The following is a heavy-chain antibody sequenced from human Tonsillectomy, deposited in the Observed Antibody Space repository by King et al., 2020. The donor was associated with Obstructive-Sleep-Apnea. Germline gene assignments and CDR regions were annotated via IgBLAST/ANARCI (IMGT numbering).Heavy chain of an antibody. CDR2: ISGSGNSA. J-gene: IGHJ4*02. D-gene: IGHD3-22*01. CDR3: FYYYDRSGYYLGYFDY. Sequence: VQLVESGGGLVQPGGSLRLSCAASGFTFSSYAMSWVRQAPGKGLEWVSAISGSGNSAHYADSVKGRFTISRDNSKNTLYLQMNSLRAEDTAVYYCFYYYDRSGYYLGYFDYWGQGTLVTVSS. V-gene: IGHV3-23*04. CDR1: GFTFSSYA.